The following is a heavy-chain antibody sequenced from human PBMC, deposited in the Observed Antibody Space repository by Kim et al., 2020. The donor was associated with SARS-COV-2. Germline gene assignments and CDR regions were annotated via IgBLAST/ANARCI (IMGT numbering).Heavy chain of an antibody. CDR2: ISSSSSTI. CDR1: GFTFSSYS. Sequence: GGSLRLSCAASGFTFSSYSMNWVRQAPGKGLEWVSYISSSSSTIYYADSVKGRFTISRDNAKNSLYLQMNSLRAEDTAVYYCAFSRKRRADAFDIWGQGTMVTVSS. V-gene: IGHV3-48*04. J-gene: IGHJ3*02. CDR3: AFSRKRRADAFDI.